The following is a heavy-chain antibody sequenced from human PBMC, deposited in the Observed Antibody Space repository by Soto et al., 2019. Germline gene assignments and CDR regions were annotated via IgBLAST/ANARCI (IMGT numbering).Heavy chain of an antibody. CDR2: IYYSGST. Sequence: NPSETLSLTCSVSGVSIRSFHWSWIRQPPGKGLECIGYIYYSGSTNYNPSLKSRVTISVDTSKNQFSLKLRSVTAADTAVYYCARVPSITGTPFFDSWSQGTLVTVSS. V-gene: IGHV4-59*01. D-gene: IGHD1-7*01. CDR3: ARVPSITGTPFFDS. J-gene: IGHJ4*02. CDR1: GVSIRSFH.